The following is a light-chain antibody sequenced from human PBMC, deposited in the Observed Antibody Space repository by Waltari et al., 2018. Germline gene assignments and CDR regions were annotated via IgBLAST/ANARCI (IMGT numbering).Light chain of an antibody. CDR3: QTGGHGTWV. CDR2: VNSDGSH. J-gene: IGLJ3*02. Sequence: QLVLTQSPSASASLGASVKLTCTLSSGHSSHVTAWLQQQPEKGPRYLMKVNSDGSHSKGDKIPDRFSGSSSGTEHYLTISSLQSEDEADYYCQTGGHGTWVFGGGTKLTVL. V-gene: IGLV4-69*01. CDR1: SGHSSHV.